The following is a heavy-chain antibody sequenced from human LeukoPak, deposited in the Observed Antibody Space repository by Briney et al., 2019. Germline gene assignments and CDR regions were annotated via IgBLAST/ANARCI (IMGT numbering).Heavy chain of an antibody. V-gene: IGHV3-21*01. CDR3: ARGKEAYNWFDP. CDR2: ISSSSSYI. J-gene: IGHJ5*02. Sequence: PGGSLRLSCAASGFTFSSYSMNWVPQAPGKGLEWVSSISSSSSYIYYTDSVKGRFTISRDNAKNSLYLQMNSLRAEDTAVYYCARGKEAYNWFDPWGQGTLVTVSS. CDR1: GFTFSSYS.